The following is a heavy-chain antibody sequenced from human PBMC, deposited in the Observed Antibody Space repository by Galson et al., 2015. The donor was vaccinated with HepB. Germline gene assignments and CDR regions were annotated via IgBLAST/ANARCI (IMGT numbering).Heavy chain of an antibody. Sequence: SLRLSCAASGFTFSSYSMNWVRQAPGKGLEWVSYISSSSSTIYYADSVKGRFTISRDNAKNSLYLQMNSLRAEDTAVYYCARDLEGIVVVPDSMDVWGKGTTVTVSS. CDR2: ISSSSSTI. CDR3: ARDLEGIVVVPDSMDV. J-gene: IGHJ6*04. CDR1: GFTFSSYS. D-gene: IGHD2-2*01. V-gene: IGHV3-48*01.